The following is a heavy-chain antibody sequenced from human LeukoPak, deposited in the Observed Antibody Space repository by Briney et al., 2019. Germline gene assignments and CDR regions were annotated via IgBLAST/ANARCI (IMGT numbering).Heavy chain of an antibody. CDR1: GFTFSSYW. V-gene: IGHV3-7*01. CDR3: ARRPGITVVGYYFDY. D-gene: IGHD6-19*01. CDR2: IKQDGSEK. J-gene: IGHJ4*02. Sequence: GGSLRLSCAASGFTFSSYWMSWVRQAPGKGLEWVANIKQDGSEKYYVDSVKGRFTISRDNAKNSLYLQMNSLRAEDTAVYYCARRPGITVVGYYFDYWGQGTLVTVSS.